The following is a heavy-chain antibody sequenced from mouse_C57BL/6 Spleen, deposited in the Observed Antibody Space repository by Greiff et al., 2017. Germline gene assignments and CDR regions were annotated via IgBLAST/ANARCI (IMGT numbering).Heavy chain of an antibody. D-gene: IGHD1-1*01. J-gene: IGHJ3*01. CDR3: ALYSYGSSAWFAD. Sequence: QVQLMESGAELARPGASVTLSCKASGYTFTSYGISWVQHRTGPGLEWIGEIYPRSVNTSSNEKFKGKATLPADKSYSTAFMELRSLTSEDSAVYFCALYSYGSSAWFADWGQGTLVTVSA. CDR1: GYTFTSYG. V-gene: IGHV1-81*01. CDR2: IYPRSVNT.